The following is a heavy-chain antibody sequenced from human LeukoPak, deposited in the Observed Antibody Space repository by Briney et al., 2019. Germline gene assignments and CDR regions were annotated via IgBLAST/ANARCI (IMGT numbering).Heavy chain of an antibody. Sequence: GGSLRLSCEGSAFIFSGHWMNWVRQTPGKGLEWVASIKEDGSERQYVDSVKGRFSISRDNTKGSLFLQLNSLRAEDTAVYYCAKCFVPPDMVGAIWEAYYFDYWGQGTLVTVSS. CDR1: AFIFSGHW. CDR2: IKEDGSER. V-gene: IGHV3-7*03. J-gene: IGHJ4*02. CDR3: AKCFVPPDMVGAIWEAYYFDY. D-gene: IGHD1-26*01.